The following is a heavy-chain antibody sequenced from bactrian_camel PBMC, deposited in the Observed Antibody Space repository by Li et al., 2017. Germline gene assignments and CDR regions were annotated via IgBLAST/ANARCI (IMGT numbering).Heavy chain of an antibody. D-gene: IGHD6*01. V-gene: IGHV3S1*01. Sequence: HVQLVESGGGSVQAGGSLRLSCAASGFTFSNFWIYWVRRAPGKEREEVARIATGSGNTYYADSVKGRLTISQDNAKNTVYLQMNSLMPEDSGVYYCAGDRSYGAWYMDSQYKYWGRGTQVTVS. J-gene: IGHJ4*01. CDR1: GFTFSNFW. CDR3: AGDRSYGAWYMDSQYKY. CDR2: IATGSGNT.